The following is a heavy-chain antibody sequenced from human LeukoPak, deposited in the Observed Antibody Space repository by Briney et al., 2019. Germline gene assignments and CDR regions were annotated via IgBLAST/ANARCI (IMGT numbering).Heavy chain of an antibody. Sequence: GGSLRLSCAASGFTFSSYAMSWVRQAPGKGLEWVSAISGSGGTTYYADSVKGRFTISRDNSKNTLYLQMNSLRAEDTAVYYCAKGSGRPNWFDPWGQGTLVTVSS. V-gene: IGHV3-23*01. CDR2: ISGSGGTT. CDR1: GFTFSSYA. J-gene: IGHJ5*02. CDR3: AKGSGRPNWFDP. D-gene: IGHD3-10*01.